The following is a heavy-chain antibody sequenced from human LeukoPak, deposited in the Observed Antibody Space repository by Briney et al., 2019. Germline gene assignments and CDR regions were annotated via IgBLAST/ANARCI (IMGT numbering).Heavy chain of an antibody. J-gene: IGHJ4*02. V-gene: IGHV3-30*18. CDR1: GFTFSSYG. CDR3: AKGARYDYVWGSYSYFDY. CDR2: ILYDATNK. Sequence: PGGSLRLSCAASGFTFSSYGMHWVRQAPGKGLEWVALILYDATNKYYGDSVKGRFTISRDNSKNTLYLQMNSLRPEDTAVYYCAKGARYDYVWGSYSYFDYWGQGTLVTVSS. D-gene: IGHD3-16*01.